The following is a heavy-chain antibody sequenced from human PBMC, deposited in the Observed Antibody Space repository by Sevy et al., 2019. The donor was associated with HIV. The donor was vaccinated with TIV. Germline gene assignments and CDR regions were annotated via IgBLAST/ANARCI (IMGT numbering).Heavy chain of an antibody. CDR3: ARAGWLRYMDV. J-gene: IGHJ6*03. CDR1: GFTVSSNY. Sequence: GGSLRLSCAASGFTVSSNYMSWVRQAPGKGVEWVSVIYSGGSTYYADSVKGRFTISRDNSKNTLYLQMNSLRAEDTAVYYCARAGWLRYMDVWGKGTTVTVSS. V-gene: IGHV3-53*01. D-gene: IGHD5-12*01. CDR2: IYSGGST.